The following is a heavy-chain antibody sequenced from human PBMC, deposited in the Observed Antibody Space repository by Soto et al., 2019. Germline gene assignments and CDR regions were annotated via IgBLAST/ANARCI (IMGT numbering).Heavy chain of an antibody. CDR2: IYPGDSDT. Sequence: GESLKISCKGSGYNFSRDRIGWVGQMPGKGLEWMGIIYPGDSDTRYSPSFQGQVTISADKSISTAYLQWSSLKASDTAMYYCARTSAAGKYYYGMAVWGQGTTVTVSS. V-gene: IGHV5-51*01. CDR1: GYNFSRDR. CDR3: ARTSAAGKYYYGMAV. D-gene: IGHD6-13*01. J-gene: IGHJ6*02.